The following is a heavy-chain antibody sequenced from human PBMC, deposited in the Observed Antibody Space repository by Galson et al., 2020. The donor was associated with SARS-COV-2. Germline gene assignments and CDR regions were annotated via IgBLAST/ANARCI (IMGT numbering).Heavy chain of an antibody. J-gene: IGHJ4*02. Sequence: SETLSLTCTVSGGSISSSGYYWGWVRQSPGKGLEWIGSIYYGGDTYYNPSLKSRVTISLDTSRNQFSLRLSSLTTADTAVYYCAREQGVTIFGSRYWGQVTVVTVSS. V-gene: IGHV4-39*07. CDR1: GGSISSSGYY. CDR3: AREQGVTIFGSRY. CDR2: IYYGGDT. D-gene: IGHD3-3*01.